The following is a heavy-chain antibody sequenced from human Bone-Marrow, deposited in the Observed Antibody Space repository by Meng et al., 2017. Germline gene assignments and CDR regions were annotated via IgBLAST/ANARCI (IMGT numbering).Heavy chain of an antibody. CDR3: ARAKGRSYKNIVLMVYAQGYGMDV. Sequence: GESLKISCAASGFTFSSYGMHWVRQAPGKGLEWVAVIWYDGSNKYYADSVKGRFTISRDNSKNTLYLQMNSLRAEDTAVYYCARAKGRSYKNIVLMVYAQGYGMDVWGQGTTVTVSS. V-gene: IGHV3-33*01. D-gene: IGHD2-8*01. J-gene: IGHJ6*02. CDR1: GFTFSSYG. CDR2: IWYDGSNK.